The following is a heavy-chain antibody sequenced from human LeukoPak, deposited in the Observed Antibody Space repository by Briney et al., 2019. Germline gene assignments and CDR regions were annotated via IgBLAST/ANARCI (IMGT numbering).Heavy chain of an antibody. CDR1: GYSISNGYY. V-gene: IGHV4-38-2*02. D-gene: IGHD2-2*01. CDR2: IYHSGST. CDR3: ARDQYCSSTSCWDDAFDI. Sequence: PSETLSLTCTVSGYSISNGYYWGWIRQPPGKGLEWIGSIYHSGSTYYNPSLKSRVTISVDTSRNQFSLKLSSVTAADTAVYYCARDQYCSSTSCWDDAFDIWGQGTMVTVSS. J-gene: IGHJ3*02.